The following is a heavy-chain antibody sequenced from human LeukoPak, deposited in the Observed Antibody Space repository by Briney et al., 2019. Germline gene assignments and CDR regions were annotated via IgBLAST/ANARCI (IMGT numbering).Heavy chain of an antibody. CDR2: ISYDGSNK. Sequence: AGGSLRLSCAASGFTFSSYPMHWVRQAPGKGLEWLSVISYDGSNKNYADSVKGRFTISRDNSKNTVYLQMNSLRVEDTAVYYCARDFPRNSSLGSFDYWGQGTLVTVSS. CDR3: ARDFPRNSSLGSFDY. D-gene: IGHD3-10*01. J-gene: IGHJ4*02. CDR1: GFTFSSYP. V-gene: IGHV3-30*01.